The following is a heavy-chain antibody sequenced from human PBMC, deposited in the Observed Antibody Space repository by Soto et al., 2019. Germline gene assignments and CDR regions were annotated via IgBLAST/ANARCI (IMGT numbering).Heavy chain of an antibody. CDR3: ARGIATGQLDP. CDR1: GYTFTRYT. J-gene: IGHJ5*02. V-gene: IGHV1-3*01. Sequence: QVQLVQSGAEVKKPGASVKISCKASGYTFTRYTMNWVRQAPGQRLEWMGWINPDNGNTKSSQKFQDRVIITRDTSASTAYMDMSSRRSEDTAVYYCARGIATGQLDPWGQGTRVTVSS. CDR2: INPDNGNT. D-gene: IGHD2-15*01.